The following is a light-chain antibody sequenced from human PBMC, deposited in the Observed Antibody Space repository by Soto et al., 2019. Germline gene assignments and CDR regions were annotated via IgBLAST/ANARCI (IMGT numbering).Light chain of an antibody. CDR1: SSDVGGYNY. CDR2: DVS. V-gene: IGLV2-14*01. CDR3: SSYTSSSTLGV. Sequence: QSVLTQPASVSGSPGQSITISCTGTSSDVGGYNYVSWYQQHPGKAPKLMIYDVSNRPSGVSNRFSGSKSGNTASLTISGLQAEDEAVYYCSSYTSSSTLGVFGTGTKLTVL. J-gene: IGLJ1*01.